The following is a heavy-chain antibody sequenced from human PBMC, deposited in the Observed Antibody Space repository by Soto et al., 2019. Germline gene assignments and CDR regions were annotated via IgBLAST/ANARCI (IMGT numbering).Heavy chain of an antibody. D-gene: IGHD3-22*01. Sequence: GGSLRLSCGASGLTFSSYAMHWVRQAPGKGLEWVADISYDGSNKYYADSVKGRFTIYRDNSKNTLYLQMNSLRAEDPAVYYCAIVHDRDSSCYYSYYYYGMDFWGQGTPVTVSS. CDR2: ISYDGSNK. CDR3: AIVHDRDSSCYYSYYYYGMDF. J-gene: IGHJ6*02. V-gene: IGHV3-30*04. CDR1: GLTFSSYA.